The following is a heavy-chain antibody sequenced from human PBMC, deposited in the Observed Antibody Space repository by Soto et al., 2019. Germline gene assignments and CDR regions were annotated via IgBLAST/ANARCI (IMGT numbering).Heavy chain of an antibody. CDR1: GFSISGSA. J-gene: IGHJ2*01. Sequence: DVQLVESGGGLVQPGGSLKLSCAASGFSISGSAMHWVRQASGKGLEWIGRIRSKANKYATSYAASVEGRFTISRDDSNNTAFLEMNDLKTEDSAVSFCTSPRIAVAGVFWYFELWGRGTLVTVSS. V-gene: IGHV3-73*01. D-gene: IGHD6-19*01. CDR3: TSPRIAVAGVFWYFEL. CDR2: IRSKANKYAT.